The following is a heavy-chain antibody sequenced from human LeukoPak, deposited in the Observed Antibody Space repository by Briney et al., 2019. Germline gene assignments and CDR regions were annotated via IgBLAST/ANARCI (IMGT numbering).Heavy chain of an antibody. D-gene: IGHD3-3*01. Sequence: SVKVSCKASGGTFSSYAISWVRQAPGQGLEWMGRIIPIFGTANYAQKFQGRVTITTDESTSTAYMELSSLRSEDTVVYYCARDNYDFWSGFDYWGQGTLVTVSS. J-gene: IGHJ4*02. V-gene: IGHV1-69*05. CDR2: IIPIFGTA. CDR3: ARDNYDFWSGFDY. CDR1: GGTFSSYA.